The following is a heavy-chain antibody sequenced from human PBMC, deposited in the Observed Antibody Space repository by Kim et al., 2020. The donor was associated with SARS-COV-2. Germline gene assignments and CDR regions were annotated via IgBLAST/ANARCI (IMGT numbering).Heavy chain of an antibody. D-gene: IGHD2-2*01. Sequence: SVKVSCKASGGTFSSYAISWVRQAPGQGLEWMGGIIPIFGTANYAQKFQGRVTITADESTSTAYMELSSLRSEDTAVYYCASGGVLTRVVPAYLTGNYGMDVWGQGTTVTVSS. CDR1: GGTFSSYA. J-gene: IGHJ6*02. CDR3: ASGGVLTRVVPAYLTGNYGMDV. V-gene: IGHV1-69*13. CDR2: IIPIFGTA.